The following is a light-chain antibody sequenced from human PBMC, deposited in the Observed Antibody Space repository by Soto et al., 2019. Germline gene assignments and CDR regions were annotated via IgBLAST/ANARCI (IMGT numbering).Light chain of an antibody. V-gene: IGKV3-15*01. CDR1: QSVSSN. CDR2: GAS. J-gene: IGKJ1*01. CDR3: QQYNNWWT. Sequence: EIVMTQSPATLSVSPGERATLSCRASQSVSSNLAWYQQKPGQVPRLLIYGASTRATGIPARFSGSGSGTAFTLTISSLQSEDFEVYYCQQYNNWWTFGQGTKVEIK.